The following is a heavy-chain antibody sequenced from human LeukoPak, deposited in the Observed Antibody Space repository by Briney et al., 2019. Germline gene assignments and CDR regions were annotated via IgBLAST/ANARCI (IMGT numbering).Heavy chain of an antibody. CDR3: ARTHSSSWSNY. D-gene: IGHD6-13*01. J-gene: IGHJ4*02. CDR2: INPNSGGT. V-gene: IGHV1-2*02. CDR1: GYTFTGYY. Sequence: ASVKVSCKASGYTFTGYYMHWVRQAPGQGLEWTGWINPNSGGTNYAQKFQGRVTMTRDTSISTAYMELSRLRSDDTAAYYCARTHSSSWSNYWGQGTLVTVSS.